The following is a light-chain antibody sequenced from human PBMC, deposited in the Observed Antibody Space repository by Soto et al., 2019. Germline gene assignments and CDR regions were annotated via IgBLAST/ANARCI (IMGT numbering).Light chain of an antibody. CDR3: QQLNSYPLT. V-gene: IGKV1-5*03. CDR1: QSISSW. Sequence: DIQMTQSPSTLSASVGARVPITCRASQSISSWLAWYQQKPGKAPKLLIYKASTLKSGVPSRFSGSGSGTDFTLTISSLQPEDFATYYCQQLNSYPLTFGQGTKVDIK. J-gene: IGKJ1*01. CDR2: KAS.